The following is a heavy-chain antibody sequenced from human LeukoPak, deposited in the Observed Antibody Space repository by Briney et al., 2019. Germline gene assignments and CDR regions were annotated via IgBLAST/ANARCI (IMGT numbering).Heavy chain of an antibody. CDR2: ISTYNGNT. CDR1: GDTFTKYG. D-gene: IGHD4-17*01. CDR3: ARGDDYGDYWGLY. V-gene: IGHV1-18*01. Sequence: GASVKVSCKASGDTFTKYGITWVRQAPGQGLEWMGWISTYNGNTNYAQKLQGRVTMTTDTSTSTAYMELRSLISDDAAVYYCARGDDYGDYWGLYWGQGTLVTVSS. J-gene: IGHJ4*02.